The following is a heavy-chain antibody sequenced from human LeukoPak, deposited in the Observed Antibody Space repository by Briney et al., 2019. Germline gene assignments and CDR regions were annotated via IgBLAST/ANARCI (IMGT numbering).Heavy chain of an antibody. CDR3: ARSLTGFGELFFDD. J-gene: IGHJ4*02. D-gene: IGHD3-10*02. CDR2: INPNSGGT. Sequence: ASVKVSCKASGYTFTGCYMHWVRQAPGQGVEWMGWINPNSGGTNYAQKFQGRVTMTRDTSISTAYMELSRLRSDDTAVYYCARSLTGFGELFFDDWGQGTLVTVSS. CDR1: GYTFTGCY. V-gene: IGHV1-2*02.